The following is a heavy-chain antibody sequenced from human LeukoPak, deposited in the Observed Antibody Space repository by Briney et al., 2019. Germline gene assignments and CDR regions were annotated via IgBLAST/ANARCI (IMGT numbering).Heavy chain of an antibody. CDR3: AKDIVAAGLFFDY. Sequence: PGGSLRLSCAASGFTFSDYYMSWIRQAPGKGLEWVSYISHSVSGVQYADSVKGRFTISRDNARNSLYLQMNSLRAEDTAVYYCAKDIVAAGLFFDYWGLGTLVTVSS. D-gene: IGHD6-13*01. J-gene: IGHJ4*02. CDR1: GFTFSDYY. V-gene: IGHV3-11*01. CDR2: ISHSVSGV.